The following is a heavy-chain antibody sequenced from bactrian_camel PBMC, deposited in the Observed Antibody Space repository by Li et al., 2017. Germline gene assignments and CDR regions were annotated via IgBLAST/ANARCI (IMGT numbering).Heavy chain of an antibody. V-gene: IGHV3S55*01. CDR1: GSPGVTYS. Sequence: HVQLVESGGGSVQSGGSLRLSCAVSGSPGVTYSVGWFRQTPGKGSEGIAAIAADGRTDYGDSVNVKGRFTISRDNAENTLYLQMDNLKSEDTAMYYCAARHLDYCVGSWSAGSRYDVWGQGTQVTVS. J-gene: IGHJ4*01. CDR3: AARHLDYCVGSWSAGSRYDV. CDR2: IAADGRT. D-gene: IGHD3*01.